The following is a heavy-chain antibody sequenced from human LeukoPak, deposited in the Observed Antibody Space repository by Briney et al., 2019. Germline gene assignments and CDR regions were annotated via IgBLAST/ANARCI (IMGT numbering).Heavy chain of an antibody. V-gene: IGHV1-2*02. CDR1: GYTFTDYY. CDR2: INPDSGGT. D-gene: IGHD5-24*01. CDR3: ARSRRLLSRDGYTGVRFAFDI. Sequence: ASVKVSCKASGYTFTDYYMHCVRQAPGQGLEWMGWINPDSGGTKYAQKFQGRVTMTRDTSISTAYIELSRLRSDDTAVYYCARSRRLLSRDGYTGVRFAFDIWGQGTMVTVSS. J-gene: IGHJ3*02.